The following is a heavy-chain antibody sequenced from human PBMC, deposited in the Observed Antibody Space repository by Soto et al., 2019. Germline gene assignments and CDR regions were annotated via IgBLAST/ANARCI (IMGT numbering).Heavy chain of an antibody. CDR3: ARGSFGVVITRHYYYGMDV. CDR1: GGTHSRYV. D-gene: IGHD3-3*01. CDR2: IIPIFGTA. J-gene: IGHJ6*02. V-gene: IGHV1-69*13. Sequence: PVKRSRKASGGTHSRYVISRVRMTQGQGLEWMGGIIPIFGTANYAQKFQGRVTIPADESTSTAYMELSSLRSEDTAVYYCARGSFGVVITRHYYYGMDVWGQGTTVTVSS.